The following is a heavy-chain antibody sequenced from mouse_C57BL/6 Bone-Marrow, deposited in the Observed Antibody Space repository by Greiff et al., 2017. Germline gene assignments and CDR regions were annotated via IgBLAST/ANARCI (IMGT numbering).Heavy chain of an antibody. V-gene: IGHV1-64*01. CDR2: IHPNSGST. D-gene: IGHD1-1*01. Sequence: QVQLQQPGAELVKPGASVKLSCKASGYTFTSYWMHWVKQRPGQGLEWIGMIHPNSGSTNYNEKFKSKATLTVDKSSSTAYMQLSSLISEDSAVYYLARVEYYGSTWYFDVWGTGTTVTVSS. J-gene: IGHJ1*03. CDR3: ARVEYYGSTWYFDV. CDR1: GYTFTSYW.